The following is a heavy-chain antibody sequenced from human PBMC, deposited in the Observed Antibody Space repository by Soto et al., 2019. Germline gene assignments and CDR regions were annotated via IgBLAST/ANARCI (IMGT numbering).Heavy chain of an antibody. Sequence: QVQLVQSGAEVQKSGASVKVSCKASGYTFTAYYIHWVRQAPGQGLEWMGWINPNTGDTNYTQKFQGWVTLTRDTSFSTAYMELSRLTSDDTAVYFCARVLRPGNRPPYKWNAVGCMDVWGQGTTITVS. V-gene: IGHV1-2*04. D-gene: IGHD1-20*01. J-gene: IGHJ6*02. CDR3: ARVLRPGNRPPYKWNAVGCMDV. CDR2: INPNTGDT. CDR1: GYTFTAYY.